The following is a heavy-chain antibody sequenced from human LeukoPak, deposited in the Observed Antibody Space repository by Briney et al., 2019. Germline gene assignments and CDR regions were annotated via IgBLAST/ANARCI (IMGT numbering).Heavy chain of an antibody. Sequence: PSETLSLTCTVSGGSISSSSYYWGWIRQPPGKGLEWIANIYYSGSTYYNPSLKSRVTISVDTSKNQLSLKLSAVTAADTAMYYCARGGYSYGHYYYYYYMDVWGKGTTVTVSS. CDR2: IYYSGST. CDR3: ARGGYSYGHYYYYYYMDV. J-gene: IGHJ6*03. CDR1: GGSISSSSYY. D-gene: IGHD5-18*01. V-gene: IGHV4-39*02.